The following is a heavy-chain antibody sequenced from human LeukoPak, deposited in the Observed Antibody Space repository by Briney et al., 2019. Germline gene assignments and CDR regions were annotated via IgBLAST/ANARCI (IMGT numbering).Heavy chain of an antibody. D-gene: IGHD5-24*01. CDR3: ARGSRDGYNCDY. J-gene: IGHJ4*02. Sequence: ASVKVSCKASGGTFSSYAISWVRQAPGQGLEWMGGIIPIFGTANYAQKFQGRVTITTDESTSTAYMELSSLRSEDTAVYYCARGSRDGYNCDYWGQGTLVTVSS. CDR1: GGTFSSYA. V-gene: IGHV1-69*05. CDR2: IIPIFGTA.